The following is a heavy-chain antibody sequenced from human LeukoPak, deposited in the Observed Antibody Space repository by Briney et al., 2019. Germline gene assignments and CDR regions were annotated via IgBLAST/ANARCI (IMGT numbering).Heavy chain of an antibody. J-gene: IGHJ4*02. CDR2: ISGSGGST. CDR3: AKDTKHSYSSGWYDSY. Sequence: PGRSLRLSCAASGFTFSSYAMSWVRQAPGKGLEWVSAISGSGGSTYYADSVKGRFTISRDNSKNTLYLQMNSLRAEDTAVYYCAKDTKHSYSSGWYDSYWGQGTLVTVSS. V-gene: IGHV3-23*01. D-gene: IGHD6-19*01. CDR1: GFTFSSYA.